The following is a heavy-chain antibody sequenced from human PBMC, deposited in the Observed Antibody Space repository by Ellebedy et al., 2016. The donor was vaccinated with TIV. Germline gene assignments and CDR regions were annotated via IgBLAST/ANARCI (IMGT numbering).Heavy chain of an antibody. D-gene: IGHD4-23*01. V-gene: IGHV3-21*01. Sequence: GGSLRLXCAASGFTFSSYSMNWVRQAPGKGLEWVSSISSSSSYIYYADSVKGRFTISRDNAKNSLYLQMNSLRAEDTAVYYCARLYDYGGNSGYWGQGTLVTVSS. CDR1: GFTFSSYS. CDR2: ISSSSSYI. CDR3: ARLYDYGGNSGY. J-gene: IGHJ4*02.